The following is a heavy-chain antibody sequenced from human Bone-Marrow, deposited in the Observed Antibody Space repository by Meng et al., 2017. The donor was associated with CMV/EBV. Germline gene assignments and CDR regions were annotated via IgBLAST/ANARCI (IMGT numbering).Heavy chain of an antibody. J-gene: IGHJ4*02. Sequence: SVKVSCKASGFTFTSSAVQWVRQARGQRLEWIGWIVVGSGNTNYAQKFQERVTITRDMSTSTAYMELSSLRSEDTAVYYCAAEMYSGGYYVDYWGQGTLVTVSS. D-gene: IGHD1-26*01. CDR1: GFTFTSSA. CDR2: IVVGSGNT. V-gene: IGHV1-58*01. CDR3: AAEMYSGGYYVDY.